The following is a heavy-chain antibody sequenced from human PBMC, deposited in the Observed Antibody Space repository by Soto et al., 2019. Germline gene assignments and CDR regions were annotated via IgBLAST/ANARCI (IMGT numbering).Heavy chain of an antibody. CDR1: GGTLSSHT. CDR2: VIPNLGVT. D-gene: IGHD2-15*01. CDR3: ARDKGYCSDTSCPDFDY. Sequence: QVQLGQSGAEVKKPGSSVKVSCKASGGTLSSHTFSWVRQAPGQGREWMGRVIPNLGVTNYAKKYQGRFTIVVDTSTSKAYMELNSLRYEDTAVYYCARDKGYCSDTSCPDFDYWGQRPLVTVSA. V-gene: IGHV1-69*08. J-gene: IGHJ4*02.